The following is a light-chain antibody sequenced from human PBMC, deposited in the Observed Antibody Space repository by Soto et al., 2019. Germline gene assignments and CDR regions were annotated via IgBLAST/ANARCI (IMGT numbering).Light chain of an antibody. Sequence: QSVLTQPASVSGSPGQSITISCTGTSTDVGGYKYVSWYHQHPGTAPKLMIFEVNGRPSGVSDRFSGSKSGHTASLTISGLQPEDEADYYCSSYSSSSTPYVVGTGTKVTV. V-gene: IGLV2-14*01. CDR3: SSYSSSSTPYV. J-gene: IGLJ1*01. CDR2: EVN. CDR1: STDVGGYKY.